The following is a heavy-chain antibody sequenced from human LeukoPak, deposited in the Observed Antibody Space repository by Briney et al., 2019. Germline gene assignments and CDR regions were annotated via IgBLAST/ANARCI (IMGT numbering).Heavy chain of an antibody. D-gene: IGHD6-19*01. CDR2: IKQDGSEK. J-gene: IGHJ6*03. CDR3: ARESAVAGTHHTYYYMDV. V-gene: IGHV3-7*01. Sequence: LPGGSLRLSCAASGFTFSSCWMSWVRQAPGKGLEWVANIKQDGSEKYYVDSVKGRFTISRDNAKNSLYLQMNSLRAEDTAVYYCARESAVAGTHHTYYYMDVWGKGTTVTISS. CDR1: GFTFSSCW.